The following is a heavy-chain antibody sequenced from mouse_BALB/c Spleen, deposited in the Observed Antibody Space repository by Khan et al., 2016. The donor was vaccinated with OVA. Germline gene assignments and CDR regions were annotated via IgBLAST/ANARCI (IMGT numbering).Heavy chain of an antibody. V-gene: IGHV5-6*01. CDR1: GFTSSSYG. J-gene: IGHJ3*01. D-gene: IGHD1-2*01. CDR2: ISNGGSYT. CDR3: ARHRFTTPTAWVAY. Sequence: EVELVESGGDLVKPGGSLNLSCEASGFTSSSYGMSWLRQTPDKRLEWVATISNGGSYTYFPDSVKGRLTISRDNAKNTLYLQMSSLKSEDTAMYYCARHRFTTPTAWVAYWGQGTLVTV.